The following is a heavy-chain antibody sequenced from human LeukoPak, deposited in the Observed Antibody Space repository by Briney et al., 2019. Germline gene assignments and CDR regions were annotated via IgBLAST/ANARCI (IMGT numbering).Heavy chain of an antibody. V-gene: IGHV3-49*04. CDR2: IRSKAYGGTT. J-gene: IGHJ4*02. CDR1: GFTLGDYA. CDR3: TRDRYDILTGYSFDY. D-gene: IGHD3-9*01. Sequence: GGSLRLSCTASGFTLGDYAMSWVRQAPGKGLEWEGFIRSKAYGGTTEYAASVKGRFTISRDDSKSIAYLQMNSLKTEDTAVYYCTRDRYDILTGYSFDYWGQGTLVTVSS.